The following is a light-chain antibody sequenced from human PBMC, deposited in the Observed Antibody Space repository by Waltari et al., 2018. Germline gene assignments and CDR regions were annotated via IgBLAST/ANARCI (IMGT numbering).Light chain of an antibody. CDR2: EVS. CDR1: SIAIGGYKY. Sequence: QSALTQPASVSGSPGQSITISCTGTSIAIGGYKYVSWYQQHPGKAPKLMIYEVSNRPSGVPNRFSGSKSGNTASLTVSGLQAEDEADYYCSSHTTIASHVIFGGGTKVTVL. J-gene: IGLJ2*01. V-gene: IGLV2-14*01. CDR3: SSHTTIASHVI.